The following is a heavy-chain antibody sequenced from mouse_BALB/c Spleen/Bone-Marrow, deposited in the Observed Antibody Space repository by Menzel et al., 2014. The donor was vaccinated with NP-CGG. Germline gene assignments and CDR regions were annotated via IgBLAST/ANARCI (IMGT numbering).Heavy chain of an antibody. V-gene: IGHV1-7*01. CDR2: IDPSTGYT. J-gene: IGHJ3*01. CDR1: GYTFTNYW. Sequence: VKLQESGAELAKPRASVKMSCKASGYTFTNYWMHWVKQRPGQGLGWIGYIDPSTGYTEYNQKFKDKATLTADKSSSTAYMQLSSLTSEDSAVYYCARGGIYDGYSYWGQGTLVTVSA. D-gene: IGHD2-3*01. CDR3: ARGGIYDGYSY.